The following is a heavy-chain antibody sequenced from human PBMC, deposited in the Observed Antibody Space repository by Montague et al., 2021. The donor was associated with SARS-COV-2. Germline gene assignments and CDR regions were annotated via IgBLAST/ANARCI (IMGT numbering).Heavy chain of an antibody. Sequence: SETLSLTCTVSGDSISSYYYCWNWNRQPPGKELDCIGYLTYSGNTNYNPSIRSRVSISMYTSKNHFSLKLNSVTATDTAVYYCATSGRFIGSNPFEYWGQGALVTVSS. V-gene: IGHV4-39*02. D-gene: IGHD4-11*01. CDR3: ATSGRFIGSNPFEY. CDR1: GDSISSYYYC. CDR2: LTYSGNT. J-gene: IGHJ4*02.